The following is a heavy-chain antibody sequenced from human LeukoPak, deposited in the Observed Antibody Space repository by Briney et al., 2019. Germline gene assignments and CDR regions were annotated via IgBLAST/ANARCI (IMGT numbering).Heavy chain of an antibody. CDR2: MYTSGST. CDR3: AGVLHHSLGDY. CDR1: GGSISSDNYH. V-gene: IGHV4-61*02. D-gene: IGHD4/OR15-4a*01. Sequence: PSETLSLTCTVSGGSISSDNYHWSWIRQPAGKGLEWIGRMYTSGSTNYNPSLKSRVTMSVDTSKNQFSLKLSSVTAADTAVYYCAGVLHHSLGDYWGQGTLVTVSS. J-gene: IGHJ4*02.